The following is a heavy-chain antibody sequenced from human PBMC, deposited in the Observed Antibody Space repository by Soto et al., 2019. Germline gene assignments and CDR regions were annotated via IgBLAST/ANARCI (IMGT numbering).Heavy chain of an antibody. CDR3: ARVLFIAAAGPFDY. D-gene: IGHD6-13*01. CDR1: GYTFTNYY. V-gene: IGHV1-46*01. Sequence: ASVKVSCKASGYTFTNYYMHWVRQAPGQGLEWMGRINPSGGSTSYAQKFQGRVTITRDTSASTAYMELSSLRSEDTAVYYCARVLFIAAAGPFDYWGQGTLVTVSS. J-gene: IGHJ4*02. CDR2: INPSGGST.